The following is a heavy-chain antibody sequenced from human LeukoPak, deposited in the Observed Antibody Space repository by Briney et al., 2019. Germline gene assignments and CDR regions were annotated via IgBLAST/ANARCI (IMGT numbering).Heavy chain of an antibody. CDR2: ISSSSTYI. J-gene: IGHJ4*02. D-gene: IGHD3-10*01. CDR3: ARAEGSGSSFDY. Sequence: GGSLRLSCIASGFPFRSFSMNWVRQAPGKGLEWVSSISSSSTYIYYADSVKGRFTISRDNAKNSLYLQMNSLRVEDTAVYYCARAEGSGSSFDYWGQGTLVTVSS. V-gene: IGHV3-21*01. CDR1: GFPFRSFS.